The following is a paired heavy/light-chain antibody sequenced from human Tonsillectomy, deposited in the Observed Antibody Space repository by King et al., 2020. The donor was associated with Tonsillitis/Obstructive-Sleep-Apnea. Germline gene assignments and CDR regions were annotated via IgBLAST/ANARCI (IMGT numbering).Heavy chain of an antibody. CDR1: GFNVSISY. CDR3: ARGRERLNDAFDI. V-gene: IGHV3-53*01. J-gene: IGHJ3*02. D-gene: IGHD1-26*01. CDR2: LYSAGIT. Sequence: EVQLVESGGGLIQPGGSLRLSCTASGFNVSISYMTWVRQAPGKGLEWVSILYSAGITYYIDSVKGRFTISRDNSKNTLYLQINSLRAEDTAVYYCARGRERLNDAFDIWGQGTMVTVSS.
Light chain of an antibody. V-gene: IGKV1-9*01. CDR3: QQLNSYPLT. CDR2: AAS. Sequence: DIQLTQSPSFLSASVGHRVTITCRVSRGINSFLAWYQQKPGKAPKLLIYAASTLQSGVPSRFSGSGSGTEFTLTISSLQPEDFATYYCQQLNSYPLTFGGGTKVEIK. CDR1: RGINSF. J-gene: IGKJ4*01.